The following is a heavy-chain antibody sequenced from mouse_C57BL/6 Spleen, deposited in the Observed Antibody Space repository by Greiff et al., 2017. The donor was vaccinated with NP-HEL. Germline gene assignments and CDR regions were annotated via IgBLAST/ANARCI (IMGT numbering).Heavy chain of an antibody. V-gene: IGHV5-9-1*02. CDR3: TRDGYYGSSFAY. CDR2: ISSGGDYI. Sequence: EVMLVESGEGLVKPGGSLKLSCAASGFTFSSYAMSWVRQTPEKRLEWVAYISSGGDYIYYADTVKGRFTISRDNARNTLYLQMSSLKSEDTAMYYCTRDGYYGSSFAYWGQGTLVTVSA. J-gene: IGHJ3*01. D-gene: IGHD1-1*01. CDR1: GFTFSSYA.